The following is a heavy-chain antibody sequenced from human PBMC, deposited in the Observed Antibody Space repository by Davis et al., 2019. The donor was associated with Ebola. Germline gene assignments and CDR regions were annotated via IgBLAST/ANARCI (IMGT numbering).Heavy chain of an antibody. Sequence: AASVKVSCKTSGGTFITYAISWVRQAPGQGLEWMGGIIPIFGVSNYAQKFQGRITITADESTSAAYMELSSLRSEDTAVYYCARNYNSRWDGYLDYWGQGTLVTVSS. CDR1: GGTFITYA. CDR2: IIPIFGVS. V-gene: IGHV1-69*13. D-gene: IGHD6-13*01. J-gene: IGHJ4*02. CDR3: ARNYNSRWDGYLDY.